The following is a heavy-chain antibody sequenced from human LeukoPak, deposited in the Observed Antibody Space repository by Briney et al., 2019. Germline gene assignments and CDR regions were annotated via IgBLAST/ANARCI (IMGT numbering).Heavy chain of an antibody. CDR1: GFTFSDYY. D-gene: IGHD3-22*01. CDR3: ARVGVVVINGMDV. CDR2: ISSSSSYT. J-gene: IGHJ6*02. V-gene: IGHV3-11*06. Sequence: PGGSLRLSCAASGFTFSDYYMSWIRQAPGKGLEWVSYISSSSSYTNYADSVKGRFTISRDNAKNSLYLQMNSLRAEDTAVYYCARVGVVVINGMDVWGQGTTVTVSS.